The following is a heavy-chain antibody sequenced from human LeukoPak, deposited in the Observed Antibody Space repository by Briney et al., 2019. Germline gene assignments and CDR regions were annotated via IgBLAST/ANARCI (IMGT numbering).Heavy chain of an antibody. CDR3: VRVVALGAAGYYFDY. V-gene: IGHV4-59*01. Sequence: PSETLSLTCTVSGGSISSYYWSWIRQPPGKGLEWMGYIYYSGSTNYNPSLKSRVTISVDTSKNQFSLKLSSVTAADTAVYYCVRVVALGAAGYYFDYWGQGSLVTVSS. CDR2: IYYSGST. D-gene: IGHD6-13*01. J-gene: IGHJ4*02. CDR1: GGSISSYY.